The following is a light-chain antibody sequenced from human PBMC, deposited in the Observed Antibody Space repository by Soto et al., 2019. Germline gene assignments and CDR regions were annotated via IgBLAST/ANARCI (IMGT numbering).Light chain of an antibody. CDR1: QSISSN. CDR2: GAS. V-gene: IGKV3-15*01. CDR3: QQDYNWPRT. J-gene: IGKJ1*01. Sequence: IVMTQSPATLSVVTGERATLSCRASQSISSNLAWYQQKPGQAPRLLTYGASTRATGIPARFSGSGSGTEFTLTISSLQPEDFAVYYCQQDYNWPRTFGQGTKVDIK.